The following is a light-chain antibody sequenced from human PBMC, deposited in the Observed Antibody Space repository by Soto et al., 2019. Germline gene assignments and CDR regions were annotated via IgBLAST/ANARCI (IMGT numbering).Light chain of an antibody. J-gene: IGKJ1*01. Sequence: DIQMTQSPSSLTASVGERVTITCRASRSISDYLNWYQQRPGKAPQLLISSASTLQSGVPSRFSGGTSGTDFTLIISNLQPDDFATYYCQQFKDYVWTFGQGTKV. CDR3: QQFKDYVWT. V-gene: IGKV1-39*01. CDR1: RSISDY. CDR2: SAS.